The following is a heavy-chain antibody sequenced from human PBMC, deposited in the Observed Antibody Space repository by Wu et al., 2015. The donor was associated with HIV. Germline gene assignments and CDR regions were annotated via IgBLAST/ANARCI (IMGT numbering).Heavy chain of an antibody. CDR2: INPNTGSA. J-gene: IGHJ6*01. V-gene: IGHV1-2*02. CDR3: ARGRRDDYGDYGSTDHFYDMDV. CDR1: GYSFTAYY. D-gene: IGHD4-17*01. Sequence: VQLVQSGAEVKKPGASVKVSCKTSGYSFTAYYLHWLRQAPGQGLEWMGRINPNTGSADSAQKFQGRVTLTRDTSITTAYLDLGRLRLDDTAVYYCARGRRDDYGDYGSTDHFYDMDVWGQGTTVTVSS.